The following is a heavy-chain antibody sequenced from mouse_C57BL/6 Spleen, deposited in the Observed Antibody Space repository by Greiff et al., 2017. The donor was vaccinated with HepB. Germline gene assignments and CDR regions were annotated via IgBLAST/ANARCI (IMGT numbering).Heavy chain of an antibody. V-gene: IGHV1-76*01. Sequence: QVQLQQSGAELVRPGASVKLSCKASGYTFTDYYINWVKQRPGQGLEWIARIYPGSGNTYYNEKFKGKATLTAEKPSSTAYMQLSSLTSEDSAVYFCASVYYDYDGYFDYWGQGTTLTVSS. CDR1: GYTFTDYY. CDR2: IYPGSGNT. CDR3: ASVYYDYDGYFDY. J-gene: IGHJ2*01. D-gene: IGHD2-4*01.